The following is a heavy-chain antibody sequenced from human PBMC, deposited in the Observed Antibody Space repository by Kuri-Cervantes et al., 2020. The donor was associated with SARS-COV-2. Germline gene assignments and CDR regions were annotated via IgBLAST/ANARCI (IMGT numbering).Heavy chain of an antibody. V-gene: IGHV4-39*07. CDR1: GGSISRSGYY. Sequence: GSLRLSCTVSGGSISRSGYYWVWIRQPPGKGLEWSGETNHSGSTNYNPSLKSRVTISVDTSKNQFSLKLSSVTAADTAVYYCARVVVVPAAIGGWAYYYYYYMDVWGQGTTVTVSS. CDR3: ARVVVVPAAIGGWAYYYYYYMDV. CDR2: TNHSGST. D-gene: IGHD2-2*01. J-gene: IGHJ6*03.